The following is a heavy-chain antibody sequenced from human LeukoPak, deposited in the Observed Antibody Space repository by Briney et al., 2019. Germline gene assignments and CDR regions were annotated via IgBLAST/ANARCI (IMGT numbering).Heavy chain of an antibody. Sequence: ASVTVSCTASGYTFTDHYMHWGRQAPGQGLEWMGWFNPNNGGTNYLEKFQGRVTMTRDTSINTAYMELRRLRSDDTAVYFCARGIHYDILTGYYGPFDYWGQGTLVTVSS. D-gene: IGHD3-9*01. CDR3: ARGIHYDILTGYYGPFDY. J-gene: IGHJ4*02. CDR1: GYTFTDHY. V-gene: IGHV1-2*02. CDR2: FNPNNGGT.